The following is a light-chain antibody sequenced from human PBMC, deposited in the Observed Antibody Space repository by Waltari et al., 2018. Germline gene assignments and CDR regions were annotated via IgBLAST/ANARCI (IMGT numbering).Light chain of an antibody. CDR3: AAWDDSLNVV. V-gene: IGLV1-44*01. CDR1: SSNIGRNT. CDR2: SNN. J-gene: IGLJ2*01. Sequence: QSVLTQPPSASGTPGQRVTIPCSGSSSNIGRNTVNWYQQLPGTAPKLLIYSNNQRPSGVPDRFSGSKSGTSASLAISGLQSEDEADYYCAAWDDSLNVVVGGGTKLTVL.